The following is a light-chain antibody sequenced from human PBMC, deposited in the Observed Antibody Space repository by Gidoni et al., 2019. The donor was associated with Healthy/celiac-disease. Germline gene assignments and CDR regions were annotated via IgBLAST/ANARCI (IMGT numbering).Light chain of an antibody. Sequence: NFMLTQPHSVSESPGKTVTISCTRSSGSMASNSVQWYQLRPGSAPTPATYEDTHRPAGLPVRFSGSIDSSSNSASLPIAGLKTEDDAPYYCQSYYSINSVFGGGTQLTVL. CDR2: EDT. CDR3: QSYYSINSV. J-gene: IGLJ7*01. V-gene: IGLV6-57*03. CDR1: SGSMASNS.